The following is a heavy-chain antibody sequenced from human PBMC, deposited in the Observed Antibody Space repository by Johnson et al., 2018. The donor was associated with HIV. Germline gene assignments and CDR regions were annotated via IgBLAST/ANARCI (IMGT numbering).Heavy chain of an antibody. J-gene: IGHJ3*01. CDR1: GFTFSSYA. Sequence: HVQLVESGGGVVQPGRSLRLSCAASGFTFSSYAMHWVRQAPGKGLEWVAVISYYGSNQYYADSVKGRFTISRDNSKNTLYLQINSLRTEDTAVYYCARENYRRRDAFDVWGQGTMVTVSS. V-gene: IGHV3-30*04. CDR2: ISYYGSNQ. CDR3: ARENYRRRDAFDV. D-gene: IGHD1-7*01.